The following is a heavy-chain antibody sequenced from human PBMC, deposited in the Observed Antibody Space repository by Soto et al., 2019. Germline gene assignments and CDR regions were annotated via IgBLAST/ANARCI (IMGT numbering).Heavy chain of an antibody. CDR1: GYPFTIYD. V-gene: IGHV1-8*01. J-gene: IGHJ4*02. CDR2: MNPSNGKA. CDR3: ARGRLAARHLYS. D-gene: IGHD6-6*01. Sequence: QVQLVQSGADVQKPGASMKVSCKASGYPFTIYDINWVRQATGQGLEWLGWMNPSNGKAAYAERFQGRLTMTRNSSLGTAYMELSGLTSEDTAVYYCARGRLAARHLYSWGQGTLVTVSS.